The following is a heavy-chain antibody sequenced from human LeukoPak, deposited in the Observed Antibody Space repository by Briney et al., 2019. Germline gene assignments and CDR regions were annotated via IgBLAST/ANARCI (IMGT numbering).Heavy chain of an antibody. Sequence: GGSLRLSCAASGFTLSSYAMHRVRQAPGKGLEYVSAISSNGGSTYYANSVKGRFTISRDNSKNTLYLQMGSLRAEDMAVYYCARVAYYGGNDYWGQGTLVTVSS. J-gene: IGHJ4*02. CDR2: ISSNGGST. CDR1: GFTLSSYA. V-gene: IGHV3-64*01. D-gene: IGHD4-23*01. CDR3: ARVAYYGGNDY.